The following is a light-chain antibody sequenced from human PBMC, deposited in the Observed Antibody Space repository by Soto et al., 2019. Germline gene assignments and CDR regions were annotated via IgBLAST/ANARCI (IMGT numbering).Light chain of an antibody. J-gene: IGKJ5*01. CDR2: LGS. CDR3: MQGLQTPPT. CDR1: QRLLHSNGYNF. V-gene: IGKV2-28*01. Sequence: NVMTDSPLSLAVTRRQPASISFSSCQRLLHSNGYNFLDWYLQKPGQSPQLLIYLGSSRSSGVPDRFSGSGSGTDFTLKIDRVEAEDVGTYYCMQGLQTPPTFGQGTRLEI.